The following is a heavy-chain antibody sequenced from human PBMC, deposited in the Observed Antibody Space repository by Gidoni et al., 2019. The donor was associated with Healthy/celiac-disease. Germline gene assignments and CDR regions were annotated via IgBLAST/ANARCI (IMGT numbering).Heavy chain of an antibody. V-gene: IGHV3-21*01. Sequence: EVQLVESGGGLVKPGGSLRRACSSSGFPFSSYSMNWVRQAPGKGLEWVSSISSSSSYIYYADSVKGRFTISRDNAKNSLYLQMNSLRAEDTAVYYCARVVDTAMVTRGMDVWGQGTTVTVSS. D-gene: IGHD5-18*01. CDR1: GFPFSSYS. J-gene: IGHJ6*02. CDR2: ISSSSSYI. CDR3: ARVVDTAMVTRGMDV.